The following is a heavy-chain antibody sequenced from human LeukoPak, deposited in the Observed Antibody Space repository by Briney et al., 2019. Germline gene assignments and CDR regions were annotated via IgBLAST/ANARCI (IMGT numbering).Heavy chain of an antibody. CDR3: ARESPYYYYYYGMDV. CDR1: GGSISSYY. J-gene: IGHJ6*02. CDR2: IYTSGST. Sequence: PSETLSLTCTVSGGSISSYYWSWIRQPAGKGLEWIGRIYTSGSTNYNPSLKSRVTMSVDTSKNQFSLKLSSVTAADTAVYYYARESPYYYYYYGMDVWGQGTTVTVSS. V-gene: IGHV4-4*07.